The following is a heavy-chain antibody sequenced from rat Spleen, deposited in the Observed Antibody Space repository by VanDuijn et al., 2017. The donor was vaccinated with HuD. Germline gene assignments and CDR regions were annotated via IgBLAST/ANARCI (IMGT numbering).Heavy chain of an antibody. CDR1: GFTFSDNY. CDR3: ARHVTSATEGIFDY. Sequence: EVQLVESGGGLVQPGRSLKLSCGASGFTFSDNYMAWVRQAPKNGLEWVTSISYVGRGTYYGDSVKGRFTISRDNAKSTLYLQMNSLRSEDTATYYCARHVTSATEGIFDYWGQGIMVTVSS. J-gene: IGHJ2*01. D-gene: IGHD1-11*01. V-gene: IGHV5-22*01. CDR2: ISYVGRGT.